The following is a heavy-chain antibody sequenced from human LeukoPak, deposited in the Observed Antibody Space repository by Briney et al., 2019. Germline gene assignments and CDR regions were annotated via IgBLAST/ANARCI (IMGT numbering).Heavy chain of an antibody. D-gene: IGHD1-26*01. Sequence: SETLSLTCTVSGDSISSYYWGWIRQSPGKGLECIGYIYYSASTYYNPSLKSRVTISVDTSKNQFSLKLTSVTAADTAVYYCARDLSGSGSYRPFDYWGQGTLVTVSS. CDR3: ARDLSGSGSYRPFDY. V-gene: IGHV4-59*01. CDR2: IYYSAST. J-gene: IGHJ4*02. CDR1: GDSISSYY.